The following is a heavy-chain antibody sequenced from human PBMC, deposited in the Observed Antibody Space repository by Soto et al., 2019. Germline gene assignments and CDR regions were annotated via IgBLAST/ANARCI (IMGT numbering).Heavy chain of an antibody. CDR2: IKSDGSST. Sequence: EVQLVESGGGLVPPGGSPRLSCAASGFTFTSYWMHWVRQAPGKGLLWVSRIKSDGSSTNYADSVKGRFTISRDNAKNTVYLQVNSLRAEDTAVYYCARGGRGGFDYWGQGALVTVSS. V-gene: IGHV3-74*01. J-gene: IGHJ4*02. D-gene: IGHD3-16*01. CDR1: GFTFTSYW. CDR3: ARGGRGGFDY.